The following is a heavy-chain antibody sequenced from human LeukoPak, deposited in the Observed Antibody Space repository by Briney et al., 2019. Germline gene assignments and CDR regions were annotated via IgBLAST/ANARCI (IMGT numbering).Heavy chain of an antibody. J-gene: IGHJ4*02. V-gene: IGHV3-30*04. CDR2: ISYDGPNK. CDR1: GFTFSSYA. D-gene: IGHD6-19*01. CDR3: ARGVRIAVAGNIDY. Sequence: GGSLRLSCAASGFTFSSYAMHWVRRAPGKGLEWVAVISYDGPNKNYADSVKGRFTISRDNSKNTLYLQMNSLRAEDTAVYYCARGVRIAVAGNIDYWGQGTLVTVSS.